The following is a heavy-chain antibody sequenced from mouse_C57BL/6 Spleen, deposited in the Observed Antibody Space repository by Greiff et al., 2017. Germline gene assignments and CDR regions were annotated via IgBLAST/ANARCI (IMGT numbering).Heavy chain of an antibody. CDR2: INPSTGGT. CDR1: GYSFTGYY. CDR3: ARGGTTVPWFAY. D-gene: IGHD1-1*01. J-gene: IGHJ3*01. Sequence: EVQLQESGPELVKPGASVKISCKASGYSFTGYYMHWVKQSSEKSLEWIGEINPSTGGTSYNQKFKGKATLTVDKSSSTAYMQLKSLTSEDSAVYYCARGGTTVPWFAYWGQGTLVTVSA. V-gene: IGHV1-43*01.